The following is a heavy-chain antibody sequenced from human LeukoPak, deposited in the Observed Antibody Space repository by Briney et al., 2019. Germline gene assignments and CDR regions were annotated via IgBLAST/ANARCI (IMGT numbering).Heavy chain of an antibody. CDR1: GYGFTSYW. CDR2: IYPGDSDT. J-gene: IGHJ4*02. D-gene: IGHD6-19*01. CDR3: ARVYSSGWFDY. V-gene: IGHV5-51*01. Sequence: GESLNISCNGAGYGFTSYWIGWVRPTPRKGLELMGIIYPGDSDTSYRPSVKGQVTISADKSISTAYLQLSSLKASDTAMYYCARVYSSGWFDYWGQGTLVTVSS.